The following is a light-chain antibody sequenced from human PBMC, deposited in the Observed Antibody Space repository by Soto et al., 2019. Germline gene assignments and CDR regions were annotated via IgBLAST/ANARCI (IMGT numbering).Light chain of an antibody. CDR1: SSDVGGYNY. CDR2: EVS. CDR3: RSYTSRSTAYV. J-gene: IGLJ1*01. Sequence: QSVLTQPASVSGSPGQSITISCTGTSSDVGGYNYVSWYQQHPGKAPKLMIYEVSNRPLGVSNRFSGSKSGNTASLTISGLQAEDEADYLCRSYTSRSTAYVFGNGTEVNVL. V-gene: IGLV2-14*01.